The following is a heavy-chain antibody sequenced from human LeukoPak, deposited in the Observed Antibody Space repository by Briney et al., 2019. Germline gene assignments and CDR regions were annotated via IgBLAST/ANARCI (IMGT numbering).Heavy chain of an antibody. CDR2: ISSSDTTI. Sequence: PGGSLRLSCAASGFTFSSYSMNWVRQAPGKGLEWLSYISSSDTTIYYADSVKGRFTISRDNAKNSLYLQMNSLRAEDTAVYYCARGGDGYNFGYFDYWGQGTLVTVSS. CDR3: ARGGDGYNFGYFDY. D-gene: IGHD5-24*01. J-gene: IGHJ4*02. V-gene: IGHV3-48*04. CDR1: GFTFSSYS.